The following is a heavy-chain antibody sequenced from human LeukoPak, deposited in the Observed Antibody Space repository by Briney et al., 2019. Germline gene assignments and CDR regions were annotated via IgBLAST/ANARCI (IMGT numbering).Heavy chain of an antibody. CDR1: GFTFSSYG. D-gene: IGHD3-10*01. V-gene: IGHV3-30*03. CDR2: ISYDGSNK. Sequence: PGGSLRLSCATSGFTFSSYGMHWVRQAPGKGLEWVAVISYDGSNKYYADSVKGRFTISRDTSKNTLYLQMNSLRAEDTAVYYCARPARGGDFDYWGQGTLVTVSS. J-gene: IGHJ4*02. CDR3: ARPARGGDFDY.